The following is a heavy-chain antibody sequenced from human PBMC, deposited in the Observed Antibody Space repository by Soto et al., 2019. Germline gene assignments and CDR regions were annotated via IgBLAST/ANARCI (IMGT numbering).Heavy chain of an antibody. V-gene: IGHV3-33*08. CDR2: IWYDGSNK. J-gene: IGHJ6*02. CDR3: ARYGWDGHYYYYGMDV. Sequence: GGSLRLSCAASGFTFSSYAMSWVRQAPGKGLEWVAVIWYDGSNKYYADSVKGRFTISRDNSKNTLYLQMNSLRAEDTAVYYCARYGWDGHYYYYGMDVWGQGTTVTVSS. CDR1: GFTFSSYA. D-gene: IGHD3-10*01.